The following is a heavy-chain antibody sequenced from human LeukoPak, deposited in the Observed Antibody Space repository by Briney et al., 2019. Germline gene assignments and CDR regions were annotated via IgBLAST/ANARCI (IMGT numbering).Heavy chain of an antibody. CDR3: ARHRDGYNFDY. D-gene: IGHD5-24*01. CDR1: GYSFTSNW. J-gene: IGHJ4*02. Sequence: GESLKISCKSSGYSFTSNWIGWVRQMPGKGLEWMGILYPGDSETKYSPSFQGQVTISADESISTAYLQWGSLKASDTAMYYCARHRDGYNFDYWGQGTLVTVSS. V-gene: IGHV5-51*01. CDR2: LYPGDSET.